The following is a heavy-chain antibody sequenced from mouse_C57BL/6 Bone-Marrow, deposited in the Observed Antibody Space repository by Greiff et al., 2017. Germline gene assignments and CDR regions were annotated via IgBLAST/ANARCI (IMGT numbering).Heavy chain of an antibody. D-gene: IGHD1-1*01. CDR1: GYTFTSYD. CDR3: ARDCGSSCWYFDV. Sequence: VQLQQSGPELVKPGASVKLSCKASGYTFTSYDINWVKQRPGQGLEWIGWIYPRDGSTKDNEKFKGKATLTVYTSSSTAYMELHSLTSEDSAVYFCARDCGSSCWYFDVWGTGTTVTVSA. CDR2: IYPRDGST. J-gene: IGHJ1*03. V-gene: IGHV1-85*01.